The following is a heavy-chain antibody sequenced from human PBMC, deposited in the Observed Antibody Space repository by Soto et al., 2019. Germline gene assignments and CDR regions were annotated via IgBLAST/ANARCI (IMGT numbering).Heavy chain of an antibody. Sequence: GGSLRLSFAASGFTFGIYAMTWVRHAPGKGLEWVSTISATGGSTFYADSVKGRFTISRDNSKNTLYLQMNSLRAEDTAIYYCAKDLSSYYYFDFWGQGTLVTVSS. V-gene: IGHV3-23*01. CDR1: GFTFGIYA. D-gene: IGHD2-15*01. CDR3: AKDLSSYYYFDF. CDR2: ISATGGST. J-gene: IGHJ4*02.